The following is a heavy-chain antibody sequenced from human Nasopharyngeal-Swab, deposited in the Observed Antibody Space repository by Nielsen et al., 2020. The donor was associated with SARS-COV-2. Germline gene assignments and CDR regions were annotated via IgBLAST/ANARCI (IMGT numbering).Heavy chain of an antibody. CDR3: ARLDVSAAGRDY. Sequence: WIRQPPGKGLEWIGSIYYSGSTYYNPSLKSRVTISVDTSKNQFSLKLGSVTAADTAVYYCARLDVSAAGRDYWGQGTLVTVSS. CDR2: IYYSGST. V-gene: IGHV4-39*01. J-gene: IGHJ4*02. D-gene: IGHD6-13*01.